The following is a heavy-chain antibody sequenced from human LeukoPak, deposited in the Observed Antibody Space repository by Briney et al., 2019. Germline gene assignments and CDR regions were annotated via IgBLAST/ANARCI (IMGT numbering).Heavy chain of an antibody. Sequence: GGSLRLSCAASGFTFSSYAMSWVRQAPGKGLEWVAVISYDGSNKYYADSVKGRFTISRDNSKNTLYLQMNSLRAEDTAVYYCATNQRTHAFDIWGQGTMVTVSS. CDR1: GFTFSSYA. D-gene: IGHD1-14*01. CDR3: ATNQRTHAFDI. V-gene: IGHV3-30-3*01. J-gene: IGHJ3*02. CDR2: ISYDGSNK.